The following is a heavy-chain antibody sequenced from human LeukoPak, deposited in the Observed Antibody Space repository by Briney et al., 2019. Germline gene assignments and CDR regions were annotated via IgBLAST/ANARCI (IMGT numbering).Heavy chain of an antibody. CDR3: ARGPGLTVEMATIPFDY. CDR2: IYSGGST. D-gene: IGHD5-24*01. V-gene: IGHV3-66*01. Sequence: GGSLRLSCAASGFTVSSNYMSWVRQAPGKGLEWVSVIYSGGSTYYADSVKGRFTISRDNSKNTLYLQMNSLRAEDTAVYYCARGPGLTVEMATIPFDYWGQGTLVTVSS. J-gene: IGHJ4*02. CDR1: GFTVSSNY.